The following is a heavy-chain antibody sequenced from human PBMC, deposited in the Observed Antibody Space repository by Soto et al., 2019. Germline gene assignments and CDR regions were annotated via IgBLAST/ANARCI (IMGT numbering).Heavy chain of an antibody. J-gene: IGHJ4*02. D-gene: IGHD5-18*01. CDR2: INHSGST. Sequence: SETLSLTCAVYGGSFSGYYWSWIRQPPGKGLEWIGEINHSGSTNYNPSLKSRVTISVDTSKNQFSLKLSSVTAADTAVYYCARGQYRGYSYGFSPNFDYWGQGTLVTVSS. CDR3: ARGQYRGYSYGFSPNFDY. CDR1: GGSFSGYY. V-gene: IGHV4-34*01.